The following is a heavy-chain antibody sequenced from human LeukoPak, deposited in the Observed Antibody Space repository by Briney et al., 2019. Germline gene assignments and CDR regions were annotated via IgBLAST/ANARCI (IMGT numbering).Heavy chain of an antibody. CDR2: INWNGGRT. V-gene: IGHV3-20*04. CDR1: GFTFDDFG. CDR3: ARKWLSNAFDI. D-gene: IGHD5-12*01. Sequence: GGSLRLSCAASGFTFDDFGMSWVRQAPGKGLEWVSGINWNGGRTGYAHSVKGRFTISRDNAKKSLYLRMNSLRAEDTALYYCARKWLSNAFDIWGQGTMVTVSS. J-gene: IGHJ3*02.